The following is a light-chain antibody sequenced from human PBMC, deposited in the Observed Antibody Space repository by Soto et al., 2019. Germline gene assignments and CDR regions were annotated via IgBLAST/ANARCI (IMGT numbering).Light chain of an antibody. V-gene: IGKV1-5*03. J-gene: IGKJ2*01. CDR2: KAS. Sequence: DVQMTQSPSTLSASVRDRVTITCRASQSIDSWLAWYQQKPGKAPKLLIYKASSLESGVPSRFSGSGSGTEFTLTVSSLQPDDFATYYCQQYHYFPYTFGQGTNVEIK. CDR1: QSIDSW. CDR3: QQYHYFPYT.